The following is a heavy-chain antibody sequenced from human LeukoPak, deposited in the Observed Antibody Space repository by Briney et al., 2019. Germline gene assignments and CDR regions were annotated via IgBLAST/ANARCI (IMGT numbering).Heavy chain of an antibody. D-gene: IGHD6-13*01. J-gene: IGHJ4*02. V-gene: IGHV3-9*01. CDR3: ARVPYSSSWYFDY. CDR2: ISWNSGSI. CDR1: GFIFRNYA. Sequence: GGSLRLSCAGSGFIFRNYAMHWVRQAPGKGLEWVSGISWNSGSIGYADSVKGRFTISRDNAKNSLYLQMNSLRAEDTAVYSCARVPYSSSWYFDYWGQGTLVTVSS.